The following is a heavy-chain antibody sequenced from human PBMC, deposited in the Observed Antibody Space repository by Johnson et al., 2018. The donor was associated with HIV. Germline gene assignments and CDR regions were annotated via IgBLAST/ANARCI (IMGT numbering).Heavy chain of an antibody. Sequence: VQLVESGGGLVQPGGSLRLSCAASGFTFSSYAMSWVRQAPGKGLEWVSAISGSGGSTYYADSVQGRFTISSDNSKNTLYLQMNSLRAEDTAVYYCAKHIVLVVYAIGAAFDIWGQGTMVTVSS. D-gene: IGHD2-8*02. J-gene: IGHJ3*02. CDR3: AKHIVLVVYAIGAAFDI. CDR1: GFTFSSYA. V-gene: IGHV3-23*04. CDR2: ISGSGGST.